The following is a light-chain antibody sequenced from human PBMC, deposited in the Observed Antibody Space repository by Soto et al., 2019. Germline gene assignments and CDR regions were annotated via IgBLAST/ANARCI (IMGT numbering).Light chain of an antibody. Sequence: DIVMTQSPDCLAVSLGESATINCKSSQSVLYTSTNKNYLAWYQQKPVQPPKLLIYWASTRESGVPARFSVSGSGTDFTLTIGHLQAEDVAVYYCQQYYTTPYTFGQGTKLEIK. V-gene: IGKV4-1*01. CDR1: QSVLYTSTNKNY. CDR2: WAS. CDR3: QQYYTTPYT. J-gene: IGKJ2*01.